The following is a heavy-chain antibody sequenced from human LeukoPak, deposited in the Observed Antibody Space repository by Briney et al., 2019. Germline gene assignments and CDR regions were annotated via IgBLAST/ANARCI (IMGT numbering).Heavy chain of an antibody. V-gene: IGHV4-34*01. CDR2: INHSGST. Sequence: SETLSLTCAVYGGSFSGYYWSWIRQPPGKGLEWIGEINHSGSTNYNPSLKSRVTMSVDTSKNQFSLKLSSVTAADTAVYYCARVYYYDSSGYYGLDAFDIWGQGTMVTVSS. CDR3: ARVYYYDSSGYYGLDAFDI. J-gene: IGHJ3*02. CDR1: GGSFSGYY. D-gene: IGHD3-22*01.